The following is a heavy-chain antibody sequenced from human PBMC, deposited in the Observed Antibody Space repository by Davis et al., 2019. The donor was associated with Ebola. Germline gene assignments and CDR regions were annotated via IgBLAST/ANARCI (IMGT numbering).Heavy chain of an antibody. CDR3: ARNEIGKYYDSSGYTIADV. V-gene: IGHV1-69*06. CDR1: GGTFSSYA. J-gene: IGHJ6*02. CDR2: IIPIFGTA. D-gene: IGHD3-22*01. Sequence: SVKVSCKASGGTFSSYAISWVRQAPGQGLEWMGGIIPIFGTANYAQKFQGRVTITADKSTSTAYMELSSLRSEDTAVYYCARNEIGKYYDSSGYTIADVWGQGTTVTVSS.